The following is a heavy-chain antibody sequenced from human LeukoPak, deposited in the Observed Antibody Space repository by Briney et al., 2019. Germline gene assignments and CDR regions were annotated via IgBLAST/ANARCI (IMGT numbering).Heavy chain of an antibody. CDR1: GFTFHDYA. CDR3: AKGWNNSSWYAGYYDF. CDR2: FSWNGAGI. D-gene: IGHD6-13*01. V-gene: IGHV3-9*01. J-gene: IGHJ4*02. Sequence: GGSLRLSCAASGFTFHDYAMHWVRQAPGKGLEWVSGFSWNGAGIGYADSVKGRFTISRDNAKNSLYLHMNSLRAEDTALYYCAKGWNNSSWYAGYYDFWGQETLVTVSS.